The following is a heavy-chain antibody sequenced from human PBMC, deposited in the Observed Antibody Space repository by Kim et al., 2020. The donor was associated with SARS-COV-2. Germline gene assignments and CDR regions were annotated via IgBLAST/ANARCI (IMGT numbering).Heavy chain of an antibody. J-gene: IGHJ1*01. CDR2: INHSGST. CDR3: ARGPLVGAIRAEYFQH. D-gene: IGHD1-26*01. V-gene: IGHV4-34*01. Sequence: SESLSLTCAVYGGSFSGYSWSWIRQPPGKGLEWIGEINHSGSTNYNPSLKSRVTISVDTSKNQFSLKLSSVTAADTAVYYCARGPLVGAIRAEYFQHWGQGTLVTVSS. CDR1: GGSFSGYS.